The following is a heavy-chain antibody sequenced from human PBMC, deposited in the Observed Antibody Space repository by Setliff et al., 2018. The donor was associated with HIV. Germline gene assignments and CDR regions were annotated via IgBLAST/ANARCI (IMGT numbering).Heavy chain of an antibody. J-gene: IGHJ1*01. CDR2: ISSSGRTI. Sequence: PGGSLRLSCAASGFTFSSYEMNWVRQSPGKWLEWLSYISSSGRTIYYADSVKGRFTISRDNAKNSLYLQMNSLRAEDTAVYYCAREPTRYTNSPRGRYFQYWGQGTLVTVS. D-gene: IGHD2-2*02. CDR1: GFTFSSYE. CDR3: AREPTRYTNSPRGRYFQY. V-gene: IGHV3-48*03.